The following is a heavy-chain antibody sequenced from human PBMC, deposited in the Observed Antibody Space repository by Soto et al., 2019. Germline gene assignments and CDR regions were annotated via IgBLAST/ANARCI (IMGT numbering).Heavy chain of an antibody. Sequence: QVQLMQSGAEVRKPGASVKVSCRASGYTFTDYDINWVRQATGQGLEWLGWMTPNSGNTGYALKFQGRVTLTRDIARSTASMELSSLSSEETAVYYCARTRYKTGVFDHWGQGTLVTVSS. V-gene: IGHV1-8*02. CDR2: MTPNSGNT. CDR1: GYTFTDYD. CDR3: ARTRYKTGVFDH. J-gene: IGHJ5*02. D-gene: IGHD2-2*02.